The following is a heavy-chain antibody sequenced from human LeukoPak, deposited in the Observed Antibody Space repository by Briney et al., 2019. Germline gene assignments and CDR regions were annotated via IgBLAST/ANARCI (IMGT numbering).Heavy chain of an antibody. CDR1: GFTFSSYG. D-gene: IGHD1-14*01. CDR3: ARYKEDLDAFDI. CDR2: IWYDGSNK. Sequence: PGGSLRLSCAASGFTFSSYGMHWVRQAPGKGLERVAVIWYDGSNKYYADSVKGRFTISRDNSKNTLCMQMNSLRAEDTAVYYCARYKEDLDAFDIWGQGTMVTVSS. J-gene: IGHJ3*02. V-gene: IGHV3-33*01.